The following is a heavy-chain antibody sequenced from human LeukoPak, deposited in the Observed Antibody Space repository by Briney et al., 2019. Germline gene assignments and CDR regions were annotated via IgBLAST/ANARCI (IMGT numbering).Heavy chain of an antibody. Sequence: SETLSLTCTVSGGSITPYYCSWLRQPPGKGLECIAYIHYSGSTDYNPSLKSRVTMSVDTSTNQFSLKLSSVTSADTAVYYCARGSLAVAGFFDYWGQGTLVTVSS. CDR3: ARGSLAVAGFFDY. CDR2: IHYSGST. D-gene: IGHD6-19*01. J-gene: IGHJ4*02. V-gene: IGHV4-59*01. CDR1: GGSITPYY.